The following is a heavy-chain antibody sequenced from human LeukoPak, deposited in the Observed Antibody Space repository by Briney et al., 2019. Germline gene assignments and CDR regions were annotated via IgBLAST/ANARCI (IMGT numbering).Heavy chain of an antibody. J-gene: IGHJ6*03. CDR2: ISWNSGSI. CDR3: AREPEPYYYYMDV. V-gene: IGHV3-9*01. CDR1: GFTFDDYA. D-gene: IGHD1-14*01. Sequence: PGRSLRLSCAASGFTFDDYAMHWVRQAPGKGLEWVSGISWNSGSIGYADSVKGRFTISRDNAKNSLYLQMNSLRAEDTAVYYCAREPEPYYYYMDVWGKGTTVTISS.